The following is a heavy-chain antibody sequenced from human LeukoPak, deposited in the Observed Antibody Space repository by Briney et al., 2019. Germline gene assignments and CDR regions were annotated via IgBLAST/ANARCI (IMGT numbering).Heavy chain of an antibody. CDR3: ARGHGPGGSGYYSDY. CDR2: ISSNGGST. Sequence: QPGGSLRLSCAASGFTFSSYAMHWVRQAPGKGLEYVSAISSNGGSTYYANSVKGRFTISRDNSKNTLYLQMGSLKAEDMAVCYCARGHGPGGSGYYSDYWGQGTLVTVSS. D-gene: IGHD3-22*01. V-gene: IGHV3-64*01. CDR1: GFTFSSYA. J-gene: IGHJ4*02.